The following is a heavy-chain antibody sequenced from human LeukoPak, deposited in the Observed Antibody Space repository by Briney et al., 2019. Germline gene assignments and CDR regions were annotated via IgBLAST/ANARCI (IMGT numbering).Heavy chain of an antibody. CDR2: IRSDGSDT. CDR3: ARDWFHAIDY. CDR1: GFTFSSYG. V-gene: IGHV3-74*01. J-gene: IGHJ4*02. D-gene: IGHD2/OR15-2a*01. Sequence: PGGSLRLSCAASGFTFSSYGMRWVRQAPGEGLVWVSRIRSDGSDTRYAESVKGRFTISRDNAKNTLYLQMNSLRAEDTAVYYCARDWFHAIDYWGQGTLVTVSS.